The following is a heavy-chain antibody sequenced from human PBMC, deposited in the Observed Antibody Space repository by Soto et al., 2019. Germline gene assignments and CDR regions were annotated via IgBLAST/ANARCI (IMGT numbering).Heavy chain of an antibody. CDR1: GGSFSGYY. CDR2: INHSGST. CDR3: ARGGGSGWYHFSY. Sequence: QVQLQQWGAGLLKPSETLSLTCAVYGGSFSGYYWSWIRQPPGKGLEWIGEINHSGSTNYNPSLKSRVTISVDTSKNQCSLQLSSVTAADTAVYYCARGGGSGWYHFSYWGQGTLVTVSS. J-gene: IGHJ4*02. V-gene: IGHV4-34*01. D-gene: IGHD6-19*01.